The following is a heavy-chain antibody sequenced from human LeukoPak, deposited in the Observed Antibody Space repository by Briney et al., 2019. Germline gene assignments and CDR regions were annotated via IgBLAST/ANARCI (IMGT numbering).Heavy chain of an antibody. J-gene: IGHJ4*01. CDR1: GFTISTLA. CDR3: AKEIMHGELFDY. V-gene: IGHV3-23*01. D-gene: IGHD4-17*01. CDR2: ISESSNRT. Sequence: GSLRLSCAASGFTISTLAMSWVRPAPGRGKEWVSAISESSNRTYYADSVKDRFTISRDNSKNTLYLQMNSLRAEDTAMYYCAKEIMHGELFDYWGQGTLVTVSS.